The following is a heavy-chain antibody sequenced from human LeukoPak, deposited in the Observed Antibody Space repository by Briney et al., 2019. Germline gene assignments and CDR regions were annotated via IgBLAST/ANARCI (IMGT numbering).Heavy chain of an antibody. D-gene: IGHD6-19*01. V-gene: IGHV1-46*01. CDR1: GYTFTSYY. CDR3: ARDGAPHGFSGYSSGWYWFDP. J-gene: IGHJ5*02. Sequence: ASVKVSCKASGYTFTSYYMHWVRQAPGQGLEWMGIINPSGGSTSYAQKFQGRVTMTRDMSTSTVYMELSSLRSEDTAVYYCARDGAPHGFSGYSSGWYWFDPWGQGTLVTVSS. CDR2: INPSGGST.